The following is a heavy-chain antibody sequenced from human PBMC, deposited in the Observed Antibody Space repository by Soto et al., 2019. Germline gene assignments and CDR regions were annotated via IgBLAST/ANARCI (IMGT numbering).Heavy chain of an antibody. Sequence: GGSLRLSCAASGFTFSSYWMSWVRQAPGKGLEWVANIKQDGSEKYYVDSVKGRFTISRDNAKNSLYLQMNSLRAEDTAVYYCARGAEYQPEDYYYYYGMDVWGQGTTVTVSS. CDR1: GFTFSSYW. CDR2: IKQDGSEK. D-gene: IGHD2-2*01. J-gene: IGHJ6*02. CDR3: ARGAEYQPEDYYYYYGMDV. V-gene: IGHV3-7*03.